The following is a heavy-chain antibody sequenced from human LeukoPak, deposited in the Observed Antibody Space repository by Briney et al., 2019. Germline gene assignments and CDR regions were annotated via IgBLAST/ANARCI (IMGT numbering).Heavy chain of an antibody. Sequence: SETLSLTCTVSGGSITTYYWSWIRQPPGKGLEWIGYIYYSGSSYYNPSLRSRVTISVDTSKNHFSLKLSSVTAADTAVYYCARNRDGYNSFDYWGQGTLVTVSS. V-gene: IGHV4-59*06. J-gene: IGHJ4*02. CDR2: IYYSGSS. D-gene: IGHD5-24*01. CDR1: GGSITTYY. CDR3: ARNRDGYNSFDY.